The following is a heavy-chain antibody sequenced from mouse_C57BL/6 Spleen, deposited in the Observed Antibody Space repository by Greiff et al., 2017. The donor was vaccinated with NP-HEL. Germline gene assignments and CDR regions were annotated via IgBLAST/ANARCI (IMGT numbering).Heavy chain of an antibody. J-gene: IGHJ2*01. CDR2: ISSGGDYI. CDR1: GFTFSSYA. Sequence: EVQVVESGEGLVKPGGSLKLSCAASGFTFSSYAMSWVRQTPEKRLEWVAYISSGGDYIYYADTVKGRFTISRDNARNTLYLQMSSLKSEDTAMYYCTRGGWDGHFDYWGQGTTLTVSS. V-gene: IGHV5-9-1*02. CDR3: TRGGWDGHFDY. D-gene: IGHD4-1*01.